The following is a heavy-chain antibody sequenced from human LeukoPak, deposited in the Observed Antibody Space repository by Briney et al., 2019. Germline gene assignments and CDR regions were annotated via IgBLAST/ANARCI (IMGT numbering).Heavy chain of an antibody. Sequence: SVKVSCKASGGTFSSYAISWVRQAPGQGLEWMGGIIPIFGTANYAQKFQGRVTITADESTSTAYMELSSLRSEDTAVYYCARVPIAAAGFDYWGQGTLVTVSS. D-gene: IGHD6-13*01. CDR1: GGTFSSYA. J-gene: IGHJ4*02. V-gene: IGHV1-69*01. CDR3: ARVPIAAAGFDY. CDR2: IIPIFGTA.